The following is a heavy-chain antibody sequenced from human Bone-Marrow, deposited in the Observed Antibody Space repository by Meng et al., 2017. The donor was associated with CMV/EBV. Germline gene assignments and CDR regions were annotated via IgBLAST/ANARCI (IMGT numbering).Heavy chain of an antibody. Sequence: ASVKVSCKASGYTFTSYDINWVRQATGQGLEWMGWMNPNSGNTGYAQKFQGRVTMTRNTSISTAYMELRSLRSDDTAVYYCARGAGYYDTSGDAQAEALDYWGQGTLVTVSS. D-gene: IGHD3-22*01. CDR3: ARGAGYYDTSGDAQAEALDY. J-gene: IGHJ4*02. CDR1: GYTFTSYD. CDR2: MNPNSGNT. V-gene: IGHV1-8*01.